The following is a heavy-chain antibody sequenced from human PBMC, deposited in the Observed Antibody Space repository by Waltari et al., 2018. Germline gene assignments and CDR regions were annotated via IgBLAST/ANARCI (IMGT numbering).Heavy chain of an antibody. V-gene: IGHV4-61*01. CDR1: GGSITHGNYY. D-gene: IGHD3-22*01. CDR3: ARVPYDSSGYFDY. J-gene: IGHJ4*02. CDR2: IYYSGST. Sequence: QVQLQESGPGLVKPSQTLSLTCTVSGGSITHGNYYWSWIRQPPGKGLEWIGYIYYSGSTNYNPSLKSRVTISVDTSKNQFSLKLSSVTAADTAVYYCARVPYDSSGYFDYWGQGTLVTVSS.